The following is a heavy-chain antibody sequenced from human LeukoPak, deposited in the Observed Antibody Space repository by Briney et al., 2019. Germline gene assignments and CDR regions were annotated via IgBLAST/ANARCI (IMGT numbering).Heavy chain of an antibody. D-gene: IGHD2-21*02. CDR2: IYPGDYET. Sequence: RGESLKISCEGSGYSFSNYWIGWVRQMPGKGLEGMGIIYPGDYETRYSPSFQGLVTISVDKSISTAYLQWSSLKASDTAMYYCAIPPGYCGNDCSFDHWGQGTLVTVSS. J-gene: IGHJ4*02. CDR1: GYSFSNYW. CDR3: AIPPGYCGNDCSFDH. V-gene: IGHV5-51*01.